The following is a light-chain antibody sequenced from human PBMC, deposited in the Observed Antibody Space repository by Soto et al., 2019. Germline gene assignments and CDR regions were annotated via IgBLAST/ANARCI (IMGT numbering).Light chain of an antibody. CDR1: QSVSSSH. V-gene: IGKV3-20*01. Sequence: EIVLTQSPGTLSLSPGERATLSCRASQSVSSSHLAWYQQKPGQAPRLLIYGASSRATGIPDRFNGSGSGTDVNHTSSRLEPEDFAVYYCQQYATSRAFGQGTKVEIK. J-gene: IGKJ1*01. CDR2: GAS. CDR3: QQYATSRA.